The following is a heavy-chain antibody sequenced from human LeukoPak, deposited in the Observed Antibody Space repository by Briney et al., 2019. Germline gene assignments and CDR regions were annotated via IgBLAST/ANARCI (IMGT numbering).Heavy chain of an antibody. CDR1: GFSFTNYG. CDR2: IGTAGDT. V-gene: IGHV3-13*01. Sequence: TGGSLRLSCAASGFSFTNYGMHWVRQPTGKGLEWVATIGTAGDTYYAGSVKGRFTISRENGKSSLYLQISSLRAGDTAVYYCVRGSTVTYNMDVWGQGTTVIVSS. CDR3: VRGSTVTYNMDV. J-gene: IGHJ6*03. D-gene: IGHD4-17*01.